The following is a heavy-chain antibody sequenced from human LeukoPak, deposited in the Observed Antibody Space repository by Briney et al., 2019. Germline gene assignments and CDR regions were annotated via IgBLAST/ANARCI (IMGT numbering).Heavy chain of an antibody. V-gene: IGHV3-48*03. J-gene: IGHJ4*02. Sequence: GGSLRLSCAASGFTFSTYGMNWVRRAPGKGLEWVSYISSSGSTIYYADSVKGRFTISRDNSKNTLYLQMNSLRAEDTAVYYCAKGPGDDSSAYYIFFDYWGQGTLVTVSS. CDR1: GFTFSTYG. CDR2: ISSSGSTI. CDR3: AKGPGDDSSAYYIFFDY. D-gene: IGHD3-22*01.